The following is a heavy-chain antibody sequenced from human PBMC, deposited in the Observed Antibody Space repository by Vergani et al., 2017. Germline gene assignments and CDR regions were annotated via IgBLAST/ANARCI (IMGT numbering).Heavy chain of an antibody. D-gene: IGHD3-10*01. J-gene: IGHJ4*02. CDR1: GFRFSDYG. V-gene: IGHV3-30*02. Sequence: VQMVESGGGVVQPGRSLRLSCAVSGFRFSDYGMHWVRQTPGKGLEWVAFIQYDGSDIFYADFVEGRFTISRDNSKNSLYLQMRSLRFDDTAVYYCANEGSANRIRGWLDHWGQGALVTVSS. CDR2: IQYDGSDI. CDR3: ANEGSANRIRGWLDH.